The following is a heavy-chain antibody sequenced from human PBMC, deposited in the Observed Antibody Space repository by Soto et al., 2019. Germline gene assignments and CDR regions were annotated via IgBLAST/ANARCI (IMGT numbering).Heavy chain of an antibody. CDR1: GDSVSTNTAT. Sequence: PSQTLSVTCDISGDSVSTNTATWDWIRQSPSRGLEWLGRTYYRSRWYFDYAVSVKSRITISPDISNNQVSLQLTSVTPDDTAIYYCVRLIGNSWLDSWGQGTLVTVSS. J-gene: IGHJ5*01. CDR2: TYYRSRWYF. CDR3: VRLIGNSWLDS. D-gene: IGHD3-22*01. V-gene: IGHV6-1*01.